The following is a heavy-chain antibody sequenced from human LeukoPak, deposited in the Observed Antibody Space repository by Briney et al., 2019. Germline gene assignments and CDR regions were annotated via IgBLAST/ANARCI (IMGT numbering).Heavy chain of an antibody. Sequence: GGSLRLSCAASGFXFRSYSMNWVRQAPGKGLKWVSSINSDSNYIYYADSVQGRFTISRDNAKNSLYLQMNSLRAEDTAVYYCAVAYYYGSGDAFDIGGQGTKVTVSS. CDR2: INSDSNYI. J-gene: IGHJ3*02. D-gene: IGHD3-10*01. V-gene: IGHV3-21*01. CDR3: AVAYYYGSGDAFDI. CDR1: GFXFRSYS.